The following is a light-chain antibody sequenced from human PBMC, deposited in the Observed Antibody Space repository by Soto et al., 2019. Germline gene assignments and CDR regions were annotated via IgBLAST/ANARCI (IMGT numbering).Light chain of an antibody. CDR1: SSDVGGYNY. V-gene: IGLV2-14*01. CDR2: EVS. J-gene: IGLJ1*01. Sequence: QSALTQPASVSGSPGQSITISCTGTSSDVGGYNYVSWYQQHPGKAPKLMIYEVSNRPSGVSNRFSGSKSGNTASLTISGLQAEDEADYYCSSYTSSINPYVFGTGTKLTVL. CDR3: SSYTSSINPYV.